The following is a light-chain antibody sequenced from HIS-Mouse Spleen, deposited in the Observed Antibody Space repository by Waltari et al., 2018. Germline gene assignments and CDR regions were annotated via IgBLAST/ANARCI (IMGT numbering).Light chain of an antibody. V-gene: IGLV2-23*01. CDR3: CSYAGSSTWV. J-gene: IGLJ3*02. Sequence: QSALTQPAPVSGPPGQSITISCTGTSSAVGSYNLFSWYQQHPGKAPKLMIYEGSKRPPGVSNRFSGSKSGNTASLTISGLQAEDEADYYCCSYAGSSTWVFGGGTKLTVL. CDR2: EGS. CDR1: SSAVGSYNL.